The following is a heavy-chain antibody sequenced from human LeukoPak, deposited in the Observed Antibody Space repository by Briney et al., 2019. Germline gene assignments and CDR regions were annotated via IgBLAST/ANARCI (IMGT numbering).Heavy chain of an antibody. Sequence: GGSLRLSCAAYGFTVSSNHMSWVRQAQGKGLEWVSVIYSGGSTDYADSVKGRLTISRDNLKNTLYLQMNSLRAEDTAVYYCARGPAGYNWGQGTLVTFSS. CDR2: IYSGGST. D-gene: IGHD1-1*01. V-gene: IGHV3-53*01. J-gene: IGHJ4*02. CDR1: GFTVSSNH. CDR3: ARGPAGYN.